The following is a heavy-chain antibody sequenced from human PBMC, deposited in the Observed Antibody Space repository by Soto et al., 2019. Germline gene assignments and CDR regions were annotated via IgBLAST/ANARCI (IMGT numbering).Heavy chain of an antibody. CDR1: GGTFSSYA. Sequence: SVKVSCKASGGTFSSYAISWVRQAPGRGLEWMGGIIPIFGTANYAQKFQGRVTITADESTSTAYMGLSSLRSEDTAVYYCARSILGATNYFDYWGEGTLVTV. J-gene: IGHJ4*02. V-gene: IGHV1-69*13. CDR3: ARSILGATNYFDY. D-gene: IGHD1-26*01. CDR2: IIPIFGTA.